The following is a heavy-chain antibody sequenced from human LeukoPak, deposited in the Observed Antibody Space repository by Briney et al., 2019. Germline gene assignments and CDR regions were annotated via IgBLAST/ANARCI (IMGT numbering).Heavy chain of an antibody. V-gene: IGHV1-2*02. D-gene: IGHD2-21*02. CDR3: ARTCGGDCYILDS. J-gene: IGHJ4*02. CDR2: INPNSGGT. Sequence: ASVTVSCKASGYTFTGYYMHWVRQAPGQGLEWMGWINPNSGGTNYAQKFQGRVTMTGDTSISTAYMELSRLRSDDTAVYYCARTCGGDCYILDSWGQGTLVTVSS. CDR1: GYTFTGYY.